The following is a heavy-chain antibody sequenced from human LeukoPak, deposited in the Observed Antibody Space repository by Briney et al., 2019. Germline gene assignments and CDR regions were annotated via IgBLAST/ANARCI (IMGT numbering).Heavy chain of an antibody. CDR3: AKNPIAGATLGYFDY. V-gene: IGHV3-30*18. CDR1: GFTFSDSF. CDR2: ISYDGSNK. J-gene: IGHJ4*02. Sequence: GGSLRLSCAASGFTFSDSFMNWIRQAPGKGLEGVAVISYDGSNKYYADSVKGRFTISRDNSKNTLYLQMNSLRAEDTAVYYCAKNPIAGATLGYFDYWGQGTLVTVSS. D-gene: IGHD2-15*01.